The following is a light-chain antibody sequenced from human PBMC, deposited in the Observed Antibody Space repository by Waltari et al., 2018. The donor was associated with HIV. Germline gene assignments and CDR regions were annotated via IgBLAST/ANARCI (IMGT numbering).Light chain of an antibody. Sequence: QSALTQPPSVSGSPGQSVTISCAGTTSDIGTYNRVSWYQQPPGTAPKLLIYDVSDRPSGVPDRFAGCKSGNTASLTISGLQAEDEADYYCSSYTSTNSYVVFGGGTKLTVL. J-gene: IGLJ2*01. V-gene: IGLV2-18*02. CDR2: DVS. CDR3: SSYTSTNSYVV. CDR1: TSDIGTYNR.